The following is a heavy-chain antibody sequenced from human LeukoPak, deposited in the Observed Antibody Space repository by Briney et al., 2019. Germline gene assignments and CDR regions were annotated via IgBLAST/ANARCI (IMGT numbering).Heavy chain of an antibody. V-gene: IGHV4-39*01. CDR1: GGSISSSSYY. CDR2: IFYTGSI. D-gene: IGHD4-17*01. J-gene: IGHJ4*02. CDR3: ARLGTTVTTFSSDY. Sequence: SETLSLTCTVSGGSISSSSYYWGWIRQPPGKGLEWIGSIFYTGSIFYNPSLKSRVTISIDTSKNQFSLKVNSVTAADTAAYYCARLGTTVTTFSSDYWGQGTLVTVSS.